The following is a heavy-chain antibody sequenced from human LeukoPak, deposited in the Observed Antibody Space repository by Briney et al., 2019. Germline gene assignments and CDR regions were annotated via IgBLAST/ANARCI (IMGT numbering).Heavy chain of an antibody. CDR2: ISGSSYYI. CDR1: GFTFSSYS. CDR3: ASSSLPYGSGSYYNVDAFDI. V-gene: IGHV3-21*01. Sequence: GGSLRLSCAASGFTFSSYSMNWVRQAPGKGLEWVSSISGSSYYIYYADSVKGRFTISRDNSKNTLYLQMNSLRAEDTAVYYCASSSLPYGSGSYYNVDAFDIWGQGTMVTVSS. J-gene: IGHJ3*02. D-gene: IGHD3-10*01.